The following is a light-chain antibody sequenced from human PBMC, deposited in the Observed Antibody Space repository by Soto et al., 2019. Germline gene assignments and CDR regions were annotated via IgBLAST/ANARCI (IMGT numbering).Light chain of an antibody. CDR3: CSYAGSYTFV. J-gene: IGLJ1*01. CDR2: DVS. V-gene: IGLV2-11*01. CDR1: SSDVGGYNY. Sequence: ALAQPRSVSGSPGQSVTISCTGTSSDVGGYNYVSWYQQHPGKAPKLMIYDVSKRPSGVPDRFSGSKSGNTASLTISGLQAEDEADYYCCSYAGSYTFVFGTGTKVTVL.